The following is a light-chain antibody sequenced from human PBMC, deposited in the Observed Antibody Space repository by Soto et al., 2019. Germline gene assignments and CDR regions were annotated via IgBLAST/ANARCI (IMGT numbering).Light chain of an antibody. CDR3: RQRSNWPLT. CDR2: GAS. Sequence: EIVMTESPAPPSVSQRERATLSCEASQSVSSDLAWYQQKPGQAPRLLIYGASTRATDIPARFSGRGSGTEFTRTISSLQPEEVAVEYGRQRSNWPLTFGQGTRLEI. CDR1: QSVSSD. V-gene: IGKV3-15*01. J-gene: IGKJ5*01.